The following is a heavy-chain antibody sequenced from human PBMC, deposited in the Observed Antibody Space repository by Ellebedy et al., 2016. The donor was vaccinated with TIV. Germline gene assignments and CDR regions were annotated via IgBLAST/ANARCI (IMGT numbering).Heavy chain of an antibody. CDR1: GFTFSSYG. Sequence: GESLKISCAASGFTFSSYGMHWVRQAPGKGLEWVAVIWYDGSNKYYADSVKGRFTISRDNSKNTLYLQMNSLRAEDTAVYYCAREAFGYCSSTSCPLDYWGQGTLVTVSS. CDR3: AREAFGYCSSTSCPLDY. J-gene: IGHJ4*02. V-gene: IGHV3-33*01. CDR2: IWYDGSNK. D-gene: IGHD2-2*03.